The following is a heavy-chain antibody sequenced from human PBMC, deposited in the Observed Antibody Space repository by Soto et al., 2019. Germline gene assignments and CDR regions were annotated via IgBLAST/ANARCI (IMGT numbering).Heavy chain of an antibody. V-gene: IGHV3-7*02. CDR3: AKVGGYYDILTGYFVGYYYYGMDV. Sequence: GGSLRLSCAASGFIFSGNWMSWVRQAPGKGLEWVANIKQDGSERHYVDSVEGRFTISRDNAKNSLYLQMNSLVVEDTATYYCAKVGGYYDILTGYFVGYYYYGMDVWGQGTTVTVSS. CDR2: IKQDGSER. D-gene: IGHD3-9*01. J-gene: IGHJ6*02. CDR1: GFIFSGNW.